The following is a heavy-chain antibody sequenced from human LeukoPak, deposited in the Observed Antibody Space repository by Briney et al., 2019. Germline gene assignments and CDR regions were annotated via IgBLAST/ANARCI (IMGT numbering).Heavy chain of an antibody. CDR2: IIPIFGTA. J-gene: IGHJ5*02. Sequence: GASVKVSCKASAGTFSSYAISWVRQAPGQGLEWMGGIIPIFGTANYAQKFQGRVTITADESTSTAYMELSSLRSEDTAVYYCARHAHSYSSSWYGGGFDPWGQGTLVTVSS. D-gene: IGHD6-13*01. CDR1: AGTFSSYA. CDR3: ARHAHSYSSSWYGGGFDP. V-gene: IGHV1-69*13.